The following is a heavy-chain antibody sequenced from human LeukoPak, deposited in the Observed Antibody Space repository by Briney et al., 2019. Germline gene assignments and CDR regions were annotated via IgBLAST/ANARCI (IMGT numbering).Heavy chain of an antibody. CDR2: IIPILGIA. Sequence: ASVKVSCKASGGTFSSCAISWVRQSPGQGLEWMGRIIPILGIANYAQKFQGRVTITADKSTSTAYMELSSLRSEDTAVYYCARDPQEDYDYVWGSYRYDDYWGQGTLVTVSS. CDR1: GGTFSSCA. V-gene: IGHV1-69*04. D-gene: IGHD3-16*02. J-gene: IGHJ4*02. CDR3: ARDPQEDYDYVWGSYRYDDY.